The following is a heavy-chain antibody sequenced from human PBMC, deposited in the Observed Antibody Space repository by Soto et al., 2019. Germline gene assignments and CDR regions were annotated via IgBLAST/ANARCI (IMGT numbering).Heavy chain of an antibody. Sequence: GESLKISCKGSGYSFTSYWISWVRQMPGKGLEWMGRIDPSDSYTNYSPSFQGHVTISADKSISTAYLQWSSLKASDTAMYYCARLDARPDYYSGMDVWGQGTTLTVPS. J-gene: IGHJ6*02. CDR2: IDPSDSYT. CDR1: GYSFTSYW. V-gene: IGHV5-10-1*01. D-gene: IGHD6-6*01. CDR3: ARLDARPDYYSGMDV.